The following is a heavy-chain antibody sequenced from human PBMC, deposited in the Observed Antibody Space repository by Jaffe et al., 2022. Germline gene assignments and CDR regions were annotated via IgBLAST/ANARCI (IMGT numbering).Heavy chain of an antibody. V-gene: IGHV4-38-2*01. CDR3: ARHPFGYCSSTSCYPLRYFDY. CDR2: IYHSGST. CDR1: GYSISSGYY. J-gene: IGHJ4*02. D-gene: IGHD2-2*03. Sequence: QVQLQESGPGLVKPSETLSLTCAVSGYSISSGYYWGWIRQPPGKGLEWIGSIYHSGSTYYNPSLKSRVTISVDTSKNQFSLKLSSVTAADTAVYYCARHPFGYCSSTSCYPLRYFDYWGQGTLVTVSS.